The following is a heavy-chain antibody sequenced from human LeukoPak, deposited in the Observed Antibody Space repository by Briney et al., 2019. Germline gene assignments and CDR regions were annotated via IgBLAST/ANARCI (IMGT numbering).Heavy chain of an antibody. Sequence: SETLSLTCTVSGGSISSSSYYWGWIRQPPGKGLEWIGSIYYSGSTYYNPSLKSRVTISVDTSKNQFSLKLSSVTAADTAVYYCARQNLNYFIDYWGQGTLVTVSS. CDR2: IYYSGST. J-gene: IGHJ4*02. CDR3: ARQNLNYFIDY. D-gene: IGHD4-11*01. V-gene: IGHV4-39*01. CDR1: GGSISSSSYY.